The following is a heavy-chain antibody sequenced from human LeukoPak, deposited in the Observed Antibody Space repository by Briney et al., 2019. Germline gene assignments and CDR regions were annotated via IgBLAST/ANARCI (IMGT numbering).Heavy chain of an antibody. Sequence: GASVKVSCKVSGGTFTSDTITWVRQATGQGLEWMGWMNPNSGNTGYAQKFQGRVTITRNTSISTAYMELSSLRSEDTAVYYCARDRSGSRAGGWFDPWGQGTLVTVSS. CDR1: GGTFTSDT. CDR2: MNPNSGNT. V-gene: IGHV1-8*01. CDR3: ARDRSGSRAGGWFDP. J-gene: IGHJ5*02. D-gene: IGHD2-15*01.